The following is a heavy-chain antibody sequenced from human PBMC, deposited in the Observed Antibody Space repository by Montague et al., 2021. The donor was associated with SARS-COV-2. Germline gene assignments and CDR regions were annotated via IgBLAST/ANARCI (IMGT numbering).Heavy chain of an antibody. J-gene: IGHJ4*02. D-gene: IGHD5-24*01. CDR1: GASFNGYY. CDR3: TRRLHGFNRHYFDY. V-gene: IGHV4-34*01. Sequence: SETLFLTCAVYGASFNGYYWTWIRQPPGKGLEWIGEINHSGSTSYNPSLRSRVTISVDTSKNQFSLKLTSVTAADTAVCYCTRRLHGFNRHYFDYWGQGTLVTVSS. CDR2: INHSGST.